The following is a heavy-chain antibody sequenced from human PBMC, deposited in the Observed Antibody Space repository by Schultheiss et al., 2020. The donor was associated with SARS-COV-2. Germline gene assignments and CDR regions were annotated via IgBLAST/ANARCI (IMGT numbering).Heavy chain of an antibody. D-gene: IGHD1-7*01. CDR3: ARGDNWNYDGYYYYMDV. Sequence: GSLRLSCAVYGGSFSGYYWSWIRQPPGKGLEWIGEINHSGSTNYNPSLKSRVTISVDTSKNQFSLKLSSVTAADTAVYYCARGDNWNYDGYYYYMDVWGKGTTVTVSS. J-gene: IGHJ6*03. CDR1: GGSFSGYY. CDR2: INHSGST. V-gene: IGHV4-34*01.